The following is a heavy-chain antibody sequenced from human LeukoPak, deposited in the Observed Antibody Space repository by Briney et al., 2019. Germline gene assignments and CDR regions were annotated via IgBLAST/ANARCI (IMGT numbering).Heavy chain of an antibody. CDR1: GYTFTSYD. CDR2: MNPNSGNT. CDR3: ARGNVVITNWFDP. V-gene: IGHV1-8*03. D-gene: IGHD3-22*01. Sequence: ASVKVSCKASGYTFTSYDINWVRQATGQGLEWMGWMNPNSGNTGYAQKFQGRVTITRNTSISTAYMELSCLRSEDTAVYYCARGNVVITNWFDPWGQGTLVTVSS. J-gene: IGHJ5*02.